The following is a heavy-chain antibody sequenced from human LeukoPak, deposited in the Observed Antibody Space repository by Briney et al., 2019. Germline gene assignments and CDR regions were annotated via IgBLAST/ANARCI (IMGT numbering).Heavy chain of an antibody. CDR3: ARDNSSIAVAADAD. CDR2: VKQDGSDK. CDR1: GFTFNTYW. V-gene: IGHV3-7*01. J-gene: IGHJ4*02. D-gene: IGHD6-19*01. Sequence: GGSLRLSCAASGFTFNTYWMTWVRQAPGKGLEWVANVKQDGSDKYYVDSAKGRFTISRDNAKNSTYLQMNSLRAEDTAVYYCARDNSSIAVAADADWGQGTLVTVSS.